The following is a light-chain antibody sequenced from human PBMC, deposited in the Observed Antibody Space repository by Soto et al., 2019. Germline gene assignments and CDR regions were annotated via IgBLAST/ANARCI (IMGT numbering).Light chain of an antibody. CDR2: GAS. J-gene: IGKJ1*01. Sequence: EIVLTQSPATLSVSPGERTTLSCRASQSVSRNLAWYQQKPGQAPRLLIYGASTRATGIPARFSGSGSGTEFTLIFISLHSEDVAVYYCQQYNNWPRKFGQVIKVDI. CDR1: QSVSRN. CDR3: QQYNNWPRK. V-gene: IGKV3-15*01.